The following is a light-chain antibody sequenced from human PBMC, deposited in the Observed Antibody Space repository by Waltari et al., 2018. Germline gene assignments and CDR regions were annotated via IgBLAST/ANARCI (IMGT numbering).Light chain of an antibody. CDR1: VVAKRY. CDR2: KDS. V-gene: IGLV3-27*01. CDR3: SSSSDNILL. J-gene: IGLJ2*01. Sequence: SNDLTQPSSLSVSPGQTAIITCSGDVVAKRYVRWFQQKSGRAPILVIFKDSERPSAISERCSGSNSGTTATLTISGAQDDDEADYYCSSSSDNILLFGGGTKLIVL.